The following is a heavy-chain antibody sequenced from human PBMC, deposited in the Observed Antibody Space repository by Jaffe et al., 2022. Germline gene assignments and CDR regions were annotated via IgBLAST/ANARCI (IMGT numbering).Heavy chain of an antibody. Sequence: QVQLQQWGAGLLKPSETLSLTCAVYGGSFSGYYRSWIRQPPGRGLEWIGDIDHTGSTNYNPSLKSRVVISVDTSKKQFSLNLTSVTAADTAVYYCARGLSTSYWGQGTLVTVSS. CDR2: IDHTGST. J-gene: IGHJ4*02. CDR3: ARGLSTSY. V-gene: IGHV4-34*01. CDR1: GGSFSGYY. D-gene: IGHD4-17*01.